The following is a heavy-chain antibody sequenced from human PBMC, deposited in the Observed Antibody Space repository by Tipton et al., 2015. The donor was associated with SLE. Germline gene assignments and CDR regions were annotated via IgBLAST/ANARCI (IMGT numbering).Heavy chain of an antibody. CDR2: IISDGSGA. Sequence: SLRLSCAASGFTFSNYWMHWVRQAPGKGLVWVSRIISDGSGANYADSVKGRFTISRDNAKNTLYLQMNSLRPEDTAVYYCAKDGNPYYADKTYFDYWGQGTLVTVSS. V-gene: IGHV3-74*01. CDR1: GFTFSNYW. D-gene: IGHD4-17*01. CDR3: AKDGNPYYADKTYFDY. J-gene: IGHJ4*02.